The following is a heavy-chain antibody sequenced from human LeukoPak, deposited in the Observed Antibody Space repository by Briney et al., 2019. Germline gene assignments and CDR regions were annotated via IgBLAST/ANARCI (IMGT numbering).Heavy chain of an antibody. V-gene: IGHV3-43D*03. CDR2: ISWDGGST. Sequence: GGSLRLSCAASGFTFDDYAMHWVRQAPGKGLEWVSLISWDGGSTYYADSVKGRFTISRDNSKNMLYLEMNSLSTEDTAVYYCARGGERWLQHRGFLGHWFDYWGQGTLVTVSS. CDR1: GFTFDDYA. J-gene: IGHJ4*02. D-gene: IGHD5-24*01. CDR3: ARGGERWLQHRGFLGHWFDY.